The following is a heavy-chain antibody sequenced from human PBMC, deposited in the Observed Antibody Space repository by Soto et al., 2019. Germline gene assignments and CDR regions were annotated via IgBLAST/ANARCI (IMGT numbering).Heavy chain of an antibody. D-gene: IGHD5-18*01. CDR2: INPSGGST. Sequence: GPSVKVSCKASGYTLIMYYIHWMRQAPGQGLEWMGLINPSGGSTTYAQKFQGRVTISVDTSKNQFSLKLSSVTAADTAVYYCARRYGSCFDYWGQGTLVTVSS. CDR3: ARRYGSCFDY. V-gene: IGHV1-46*01. J-gene: IGHJ4*02. CDR1: GYTLIMYY.